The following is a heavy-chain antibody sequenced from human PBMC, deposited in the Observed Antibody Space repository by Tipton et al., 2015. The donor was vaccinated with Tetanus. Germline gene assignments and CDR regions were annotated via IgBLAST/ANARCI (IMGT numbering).Heavy chain of an antibody. J-gene: IGHJ4*02. Sequence: QSGAEVKKPGASVKVSCKASGYPFTGYYMHWVRQAPGQGLEWMGRINPKNGGTNRAQKFQGRVTMTRDTSISTAYMELSSLRSDDTAVYYCARERHLDYWGQGTLVTVSS. CDR3: ARERHLDY. D-gene: IGHD1-1*01. CDR2: INPKNGGT. V-gene: IGHV1-2*06. CDR1: GYPFTGYY.